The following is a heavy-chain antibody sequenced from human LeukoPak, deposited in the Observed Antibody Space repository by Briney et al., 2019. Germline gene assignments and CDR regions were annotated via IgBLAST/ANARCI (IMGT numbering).Heavy chain of an antibody. D-gene: IGHD1-26*01. Sequence: ASVNVSCKAYGYTFTSYYINWVRQATGQGLERMGWMNHNSGNTGYAQKFQGRVTMTKNTSISTAYMELTSVSSDVTAVYYCARLYSGSYYYYYGMDVWGQGHTVTVSS. CDR1: GYTFTSYY. CDR2: MNHNSGNT. J-gene: IGHJ6*02. CDR3: ARLYSGSYYYYYGMDV. V-gene: IGHV1-8*01.